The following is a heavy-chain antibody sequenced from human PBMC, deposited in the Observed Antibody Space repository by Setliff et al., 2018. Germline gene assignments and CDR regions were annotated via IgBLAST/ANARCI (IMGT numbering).Heavy chain of an antibody. J-gene: IGHJ4*02. CDR1: GFTFSNAW. V-gene: IGHV4-34*12. Sequence: TSETLSLSCAASGFTFSNAWMSWVRQAPGKGLEWIGEIIHSGSTNYNPSLKSRVTISMDTSKNQFSLKVSSVTAADTAVYYCARSFSRREKFLLDYWGQGALVTVSS. CDR3: ARSFSRREKFLLDY. CDR2: IIHSGST.